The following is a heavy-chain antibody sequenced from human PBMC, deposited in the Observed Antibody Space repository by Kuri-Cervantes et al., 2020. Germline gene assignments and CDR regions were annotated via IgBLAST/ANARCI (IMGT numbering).Heavy chain of an antibody. CDR2: INPNSGGT. CDR3: ARGEKFSGYSSSWYGL. CDR1: GYTFTGYY. J-gene: IGHJ4*02. D-gene: IGHD6-13*01. Sequence: ASVKVSCKASGYTFTGYYMHWVRQAPGQGLEWMGWINPNSGGTNYAQKSQGWVTMTRDTSISTAYMELSSLRSEDTAVYYCARGEKFSGYSSSWYGLWGQGTLVTVSS. V-gene: IGHV1-2*04.